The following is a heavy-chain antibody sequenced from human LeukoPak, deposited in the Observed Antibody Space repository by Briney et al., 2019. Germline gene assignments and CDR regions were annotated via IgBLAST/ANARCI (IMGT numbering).Heavy chain of an antibody. V-gene: IGHV4-39*02. J-gene: IGHJ4*02. CDR3: ATRGHNFGLK. D-gene: IGHD5-18*01. CDR2: IHYSGST. Sequence: SETLSLTCAVSGGSITSSTYYWGWIRQPPGKGLEWIGTIHYSGSTYYNPSLKSRVAMSVDTSKSHFSLKLSSVTAADTAVYYCATRGHNFGLKWGQGTLVTVSS. CDR1: GGSITSSTYY.